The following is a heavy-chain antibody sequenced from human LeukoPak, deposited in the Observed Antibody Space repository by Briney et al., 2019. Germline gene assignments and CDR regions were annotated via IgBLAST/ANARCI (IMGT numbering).Heavy chain of an antibody. CDR2: INYSGST. D-gene: IGHD4-23*01. CDR1: GGSISFYY. J-gene: IGHJ5*02. V-gene: IGHV4-59*01. Sequence: SVTLSLPCTVSGGSISFYYWSWLRQSPGKGRVWLGYINYSGSTIYNPFLQSRVTILEDTCKKPFIQTLSSVTAADTAVYYCARRIIGGYGGNSGWFDPWGQGTLVTVSS. CDR3: ARRIIGGYGGNSGWFDP.